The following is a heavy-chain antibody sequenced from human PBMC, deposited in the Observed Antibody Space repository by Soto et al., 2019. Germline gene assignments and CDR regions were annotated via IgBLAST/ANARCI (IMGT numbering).Heavy chain of an antibody. CDR3: ARQRVLSTNMFITSFDP. J-gene: IGHJ5*02. D-gene: IGHD3-10*02. CDR1: GGSINSSDHF. V-gene: IGHV4-39*01. Sequence: PSETLSLTCSLSGGSINSSDHFWGWIRQTPGKGLEWIGSVYYTETTYYNPSLKSPVTISVETSRNTFSLKVNSVTAADTGIYYCARQRVLSTNMFITSFDPWGKGTLVTVSS. CDR2: VYYTETT.